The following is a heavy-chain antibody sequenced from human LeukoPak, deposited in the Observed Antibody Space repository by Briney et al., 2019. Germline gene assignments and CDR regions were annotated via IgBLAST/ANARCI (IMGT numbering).Heavy chain of an antibody. D-gene: IGHD3-10*01. Sequence: SETLSLTCAVSGYSISSGYYWGWIRQPPGKGLEWIGSIYHSGSTHYNPSLKSRATISVDTSKNQFSLKLNSVTAADTAVYYCARLWVTMVRGVPFDPWGQGTLVTVSS. J-gene: IGHJ5*02. CDR3: ARLWVTMVRGVPFDP. CDR1: GYSISSGYY. CDR2: IYHSGST. V-gene: IGHV4-38-2*01.